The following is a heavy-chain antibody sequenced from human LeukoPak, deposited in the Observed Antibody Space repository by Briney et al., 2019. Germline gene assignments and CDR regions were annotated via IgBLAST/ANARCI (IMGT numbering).Heavy chain of an antibody. CDR2: ISSSGSTI. Sequence: GGSLRLSCAASGFTFSSYEMNSVRQAPGKGLEWVSYISSSGSTIYYADSVKSRFTISRDNAKNSLYLQMNSLRAEDTAFYYCVRDLGYYYGSGSYQLSHYDYYGLDVWGQGTTVTVSS. V-gene: IGHV3-48*03. D-gene: IGHD3-10*01. CDR1: GFTFSSYE. CDR3: VRDLGYYYGSGSYQLSHYDYYGLDV. J-gene: IGHJ6*02.